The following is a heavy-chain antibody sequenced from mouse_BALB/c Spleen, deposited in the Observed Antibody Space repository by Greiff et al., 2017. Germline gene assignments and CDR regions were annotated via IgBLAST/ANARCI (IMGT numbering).Heavy chain of an antibody. CDR2: ISYSGST. V-gene: IGHV3-2*02. CDR3: ARGKGTTATVYFDY. J-gene: IGHJ2*01. D-gene: IGHD1-2*01. CDR1: GYSITSDYA. Sequence: EVQLQESGPGLVKPSQSLSLTCTVTGYSITSDYAWNWIRQFPGNKLEWMGYISYSGSTSYNPSLKSRISITRDTSKNQFFLQLNSVTTEDTATYYCARGKGTTATVYFDYWGQGTTLTVSS.